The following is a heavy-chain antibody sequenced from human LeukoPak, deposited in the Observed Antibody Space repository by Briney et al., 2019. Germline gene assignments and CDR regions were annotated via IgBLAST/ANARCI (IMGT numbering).Heavy chain of an antibody. D-gene: IGHD6-6*01. V-gene: IGHV1-2*02. J-gene: IGHJ5*02. CDR3: ARPSKAAPLDWFDP. Sequence: ASVKVSCKASGYTFTGYYMRWVRQAPGQGLEWMGWINPNSGGTNYAQKFQGRVTMTRDTSISTAYMELSRLRSDDTAVYFCARPSKAAPLDWFDPWGQGTLVTVSS. CDR2: INPNSGGT. CDR1: GYTFTGYY.